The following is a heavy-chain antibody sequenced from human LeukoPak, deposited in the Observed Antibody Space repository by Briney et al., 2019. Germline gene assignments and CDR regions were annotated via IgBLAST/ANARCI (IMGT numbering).Heavy chain of an antibody. V-gene: IGHV3-30*18. J-gene: IGHJ3*02. CDR1: GFTFSSYG. D-gene: IGHD5-18*01. Sequence: PGGSLRLSCAASGFTFSSYGMPWVRQAPGKGLEWVAVISYDGSNKYYADSVKGRFTISRDNSKNTLYLQMNSLRAEDTAVYYCANLGPGGYSYGYDAFDIWGQGTMVTVSS. CDR3: ANLGPGGYSYGYDAFDI. CDR2: ISYDGSNK.